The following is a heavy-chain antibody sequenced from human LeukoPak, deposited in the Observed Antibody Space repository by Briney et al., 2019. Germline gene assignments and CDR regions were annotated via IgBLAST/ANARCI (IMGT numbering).Heavy chain of an antibody. V-gene: IGHV4-59*13. CDR3: ARVTGYMTEDYFDY. J-gene: IGHJ4*02. Sequence: SETLSLTCTVSGGSINRYYWSWIRQPPGQGLERVGYIYYSGSTNYNPSLKSRVTISVDTSKIQFSLRLSSVTAADTAVYYCARVTGYMTEDYFDYWGQGTLITVSS. D-gene: IGHD6-13*01. CDR1: GGSINRYY. CDR2: IYYSGST.